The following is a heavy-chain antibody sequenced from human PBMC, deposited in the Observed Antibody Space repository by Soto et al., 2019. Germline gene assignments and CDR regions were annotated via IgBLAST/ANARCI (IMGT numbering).Heavy chain of an antibody. CDR1: GFTFSSYS. CDR3: ARGRGSSSSFWFDP. J-gene: IGHJ5*02. D-gene: IGHD6-6*01. Sequence: GGSLRLSCAASGFTFSSYSMNWVRQAPGKGLEWVSSISSSSSYIYYADSVKGRFTVSRDNAKNSLYLQMNSLRAEDTAVYYCARGRGSSSSFWFDPWGRGTLVTVSS. CDR2: ISSSSSYI. V-gene: IGHV3-21*01.